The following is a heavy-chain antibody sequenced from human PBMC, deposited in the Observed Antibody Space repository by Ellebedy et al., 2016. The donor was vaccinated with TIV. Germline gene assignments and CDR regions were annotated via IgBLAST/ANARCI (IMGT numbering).Heavy chain of an antibody. CDR1: GFTFSSYN. J-gene: IGHJ3*02. Sequence: GGSLRLSXAASGFTFSSYNMNWVRQVPGKGLEWVSYISSVLTIYYADSVKGRFTISRDNAKNSLYLQLNSLRDEDTAVYYCARDSPGWSAFDIWGQGTMVTVSS. CDR3: ARDSPGWSAFDI. CDR2: ISSVLTI. V-gene: IGHV3-48*02. D-gene: IGHD3-9*01.